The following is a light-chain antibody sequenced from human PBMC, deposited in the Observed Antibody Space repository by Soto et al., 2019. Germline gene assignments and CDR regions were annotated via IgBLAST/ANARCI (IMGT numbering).Light chain of an antibody. CDR2: EVS. CDR3: SSYTTNSIPVV. Sequence: QSALTQPASVSGSPGQSITISCTGTSGDIGGYNYVSWYQQHPGKAPKLLISEVSNRPSGVFHRFSGSKSGNTASLTISGIMTEDEADYYCSSYTTNSIPVVFGGGTKLTVL. V-gene: IGLV2-14*01. J-gene: IGLJ2*01. CDR1: SGDIGGYNY.